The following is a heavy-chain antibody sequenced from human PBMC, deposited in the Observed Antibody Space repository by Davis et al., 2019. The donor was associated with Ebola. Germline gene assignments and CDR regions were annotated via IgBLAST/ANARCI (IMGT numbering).Heavy chain of an antibody. J-gene: IGHJ6*02. D-gene: IGHD3-10*01. Sequence: SETLSPTCAVSGSSISRGGYSSSWYRQLPGKGLEWIGYIYHSGSTYYNPSLQSRVTISVDRSKNQFSLKLSSVTAADTAVYYCARGRHRVRGTGGYYYGMDVWGQGTTVTVSS. CDR2: IYHSGST. V-gene: IGHV4-30-2*01. CDR3: ARGRHRVRGTGGYYYGMDV. CDR1: GSSISRGGYS.